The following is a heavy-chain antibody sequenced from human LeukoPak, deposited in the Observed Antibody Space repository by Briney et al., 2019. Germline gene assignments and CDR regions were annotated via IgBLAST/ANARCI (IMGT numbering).Heavy chain of an antibody. CDR2: INPSGGST. CDR3: ATGFWSGYFGPYYYYYGMDV. Sequence: ASVKVSSKASGYTFTSYYMHWVRPAPGQGLEWMGIINPSGGSTSYAQKFQGRVTMTRETSTSTVYMELSSLRSEDTAVYYCATGFWSGYFGPYYYYYGMDVWGQGTTVTVSS. D-gene: IGHD3-3*01. V-gene: IGHV1-46*01. J-gene: IGHJ6*02. CDR1: GYTFTSYY.